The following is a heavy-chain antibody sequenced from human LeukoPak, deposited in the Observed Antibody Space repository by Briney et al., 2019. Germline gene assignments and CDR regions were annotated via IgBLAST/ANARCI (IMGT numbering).Heavy chain of an antibody. Sequence: RASVKVSCKASGYTLTELSMHWVRQAPGTGLEWMGGFDPEDGETIYAQKFQGRVTMTEDTSTDTAYMELSSLRSEDTAVYYCATPIGGWEWTWGQGTLVTVSS. CDR3: ATPIGGWEWT. J-gene: IGHJ5*02. V-gene: IGHV1-24*01. D-gene: IGHD1-26*01. CDR1: GYTLTELS. CDR2: FDPEDGET.